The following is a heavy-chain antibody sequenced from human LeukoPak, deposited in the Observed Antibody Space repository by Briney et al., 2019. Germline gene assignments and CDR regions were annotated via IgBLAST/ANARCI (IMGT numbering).Heavy chain of an antibody. CDR2: ITSTGTTI. Sequence: PGGSLRLSCAASGFTFSSYQMTWVRQAPGKGLQWVSYITSTGTTIHYADSVKGRFTLSRDNANNSLFLQMNSLRAEDTAVYYCARIYSSGRGNDALDIWGQGTMVSVSS. J-gene: IGHJ3*02. V-gene: IGHV3-48*03. CDR1: GFTFSSYQ. D-gene: IGHD6-19*01. CDR3: ARIYSSGRGNDALDI.